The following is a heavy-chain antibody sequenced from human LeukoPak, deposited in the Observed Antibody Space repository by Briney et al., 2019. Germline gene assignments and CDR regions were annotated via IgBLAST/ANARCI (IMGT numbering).Heavy chain of an antibody. J-gene: IGHJ4*02. D-gene: IGHD2-2*01. V-gene: IGHV3-30*02. Sequence: GGSLRLSCAASGFTFSSYGMHWVRQAPGKGLEWVAFIRYDGSNKYYADSVKGRFTISRDNSKNTLYLQMNSLRAEDMAVYYCARAKGDIVVVPADYWGQGTLVTVSS. CDR3: ARAKGDIVVVPADY. CDR1: GFTFSSYG. CDR2: IRYDGSNK.